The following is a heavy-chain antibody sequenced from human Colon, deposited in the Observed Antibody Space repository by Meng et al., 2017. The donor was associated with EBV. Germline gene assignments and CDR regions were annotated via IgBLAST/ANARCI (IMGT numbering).Heavy chain of an antibody. CDR2: IDNSGST. D-gene: IGHD1-26*01. J-gene: IGHJ4*02. CDR3: ARGKQDAWELLAY. Sequence: GQHQEACPGLVSPSWSLSRPCGAACVSTRSNNRSTWVRQPPGKGLEWIGDIDNSGSTNYNPSLNSRISISFDKSKDHFSLKVNSVTAADTAVYYCARGKQDAWELLAYWGQGALVTVSS. CDR1: CVSTRSNNR. V-gene: IGHV4-4*02.